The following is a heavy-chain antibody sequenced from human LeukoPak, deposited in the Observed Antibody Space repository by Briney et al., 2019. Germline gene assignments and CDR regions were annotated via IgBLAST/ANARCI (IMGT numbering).Heavy chain of an antibody. V-gene: IGHV1-2*06. J-gene: IGHJ3*02. CDR3: AGGSGLNAFDI. CDR2: INPNSGGT. D-gene: IGHD2-15*01. Sequence: ASVKVSCKASGYTFTGYYMHWVRQAPGQGLEWMGRINPNSGGTNYAQKFQGRVTMTRDTSISTAYMELSSLRSEDTAVYYCAGGSGLNAFDIWGQGTMVTVSS. CDR1: GYTFTGYY.